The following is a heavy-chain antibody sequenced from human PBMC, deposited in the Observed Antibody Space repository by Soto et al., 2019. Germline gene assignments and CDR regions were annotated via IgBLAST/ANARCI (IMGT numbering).Heavy chain of an antibody. CDR3: ARGLETYYYYYGMDV. CDR2: ISYDGSNK. J-gene: IGHJ6*02. CDR1: GFTLSRYA. V-gene: IGHV3-30-3*01. Sequence: GGSLRLSCTASGFTLSRYAMHWVRQAPGKGLEWVAVISYDGSNKYYADSVKGRFTISRDNSKNTLYLQMNSLRAEDTAVYYCARGLETYYYYYGMDVWGQGTTVTAP.